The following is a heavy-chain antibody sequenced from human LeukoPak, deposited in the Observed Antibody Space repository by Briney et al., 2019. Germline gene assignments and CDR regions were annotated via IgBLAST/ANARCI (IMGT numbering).Heavy chain of an antibody. CDR2: IRYDGSNK. J-gene: IGHJ4*02. CDR3: AKDRFYYGSSTKGY. V-gene: IGHV3-30*02. D-gene: IGHD3-10*01. CDR1: GFTFSSYG. Sequence: GGFLRLSCAASGFTFSSYGMHWVRQAPGKGLEWVAFIRYDGSNKYYADSVKGRFTISRDNSKNTLYLQMNSLRAEDTGVYYCAKDRFYYGSSTKGYWGQGTLVTVSS.